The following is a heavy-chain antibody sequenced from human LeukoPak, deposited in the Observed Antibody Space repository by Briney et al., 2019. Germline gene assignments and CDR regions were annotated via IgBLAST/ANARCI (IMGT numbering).Heavy chain of an antibody. V-gene: IGHV4-39*01. D-gene: IGHD4-17*01. Sequence: SETLSLTCTVSGGSISSRRYYWGWIRQPPGQGLEWIGSIYNSGIMYHDPSLKSRVTISVDTSKNQFSLNLISVTAADTAVHYCARHVGRAGDEPYFDYWGQGALVTVSS. CDR3: ARHVGRAGDEPYFDY. J-gene: IGHJ4*02. CDR1: GGSISSRRYY. CDR2: IYNSGIM.